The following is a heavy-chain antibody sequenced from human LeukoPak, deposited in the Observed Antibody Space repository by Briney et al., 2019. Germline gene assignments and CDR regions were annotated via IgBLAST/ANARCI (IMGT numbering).Heavy chain of an antibody. Sequence: SGGSLRLSCAASGFTFSSYAMSWVRQAPGKGLEWVSAIGGRGTTTYYADSVKGRFTISKDNSKNTLYLQMNSLRAEDTAVYYCAKDDDYVEYGYYFDFWGQGTLVTVSS. D-gene: IGHD4-17*01. CDR2: IGGRGTTT. V-gene: IGHV3-23*01. CDR3: AKDDDYVEYGYYFDF. J-gene: IGHJ4*02. CDR1: GFTFSSYA.